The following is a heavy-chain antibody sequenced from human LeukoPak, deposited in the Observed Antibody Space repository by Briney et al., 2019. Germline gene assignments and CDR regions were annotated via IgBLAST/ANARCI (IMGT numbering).Heavy chain of an antibody. Sequence: ASVKVSCKASGYTFTDFGISWVRQAPGQGLEWMGWISAYNGDTNYAQKIQDRVTMTTDISTSTAYMELRSLRSDDTAVYYCAREGRLNFDYWGQGTLVTVSS. CDR2: ISAYNGDT. V-gene: IGHV1-18*01. CDR3: AREGRLNFDY. CDR1: GYTFTDFG. J-gene: IGHJ4*02. D-gene: IGHD5/OR15-5a*01.